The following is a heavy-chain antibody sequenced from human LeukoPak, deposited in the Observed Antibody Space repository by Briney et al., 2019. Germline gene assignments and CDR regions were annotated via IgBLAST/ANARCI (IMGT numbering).Heavy chain of an antibody. Sequence: PSETLSLTCTVSGGSISSYYWGWIRQPPGKGLEWIGEIYHSGSTNYNPSLKSRVTISVDKSKNQFSLKLSSVTAADTAVYYCARGEFDGGVYFDYWGQGTLVTVSS. D-gene: IGHD3-16*01. CDR2: IYHSGST. V-gene: IGHV4-59*12. CDR1: GGSISSYY. CDR3: ARGEFDGGVYFDY. J-gene: IGHJ4*02.